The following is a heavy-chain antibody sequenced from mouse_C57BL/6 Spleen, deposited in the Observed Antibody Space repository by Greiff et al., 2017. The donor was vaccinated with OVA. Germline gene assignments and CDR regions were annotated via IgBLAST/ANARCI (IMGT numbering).Heavy chain of an antibody. CDR2: IYPGDGDT. D-gene: IGHD1-1*01. CDR3: SSDYYGSSYDY. CDR1: GYAFSSYW. Sequence: QLQQSGAELVKPGASVKISCKASGYAFSSYWMNWVKQRPGKGLEWIGQIYPGDGDTNYNGKFKGKATLTADKSSSTAYMQLSSLTSEDSAVYFCSSDYYGSSYDYWGQGTTLTVSS. J-gene: IGHJ2*01. V-gene: IGHV1-80*01.